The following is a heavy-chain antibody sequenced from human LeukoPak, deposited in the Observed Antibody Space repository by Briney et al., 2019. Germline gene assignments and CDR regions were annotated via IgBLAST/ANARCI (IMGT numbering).Heavy chain of an antibody. D-gene: IGHD3-3*01. CDR3: ARGPGDFWSGYYYAFDI. V-gene: IGHV4-34*01. Sequence: SETLSLTCSVYGVSFSGYYWSWLRQPPGKGLKWIGEINHSGSTNYNPSLKSRVTISVDTSKNQFSLKLSSVTAADTAVYYCARGPGDFWSGYYYAFDIWGQGTMVTVSS. J-gene: IGHJ3*02. CDR2: INHSGST. CDR1: GVSFSGYY.